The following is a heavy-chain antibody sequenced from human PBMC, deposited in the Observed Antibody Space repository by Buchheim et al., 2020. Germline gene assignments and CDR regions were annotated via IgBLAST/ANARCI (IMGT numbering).Heavy chain of an antibody. V-gene: IGHV3-7*01. D-gene: IGHD2-8*01. Sequence: EVQLVESGGGLVQPGGSLRLSCAASGFTFRNFWMSWVRQAPGKGLEWVANIKYDSSKEYYLGSVEGRFTISRDNVKNSLDLQMNSLRAEDAAVYYCVSQTNPLFWGRGT. CDR3: VSQTNPLF. J-gene: IGHJ2*01. CDR2: IKYDSSKE. CDR1: GFTFRNFW.